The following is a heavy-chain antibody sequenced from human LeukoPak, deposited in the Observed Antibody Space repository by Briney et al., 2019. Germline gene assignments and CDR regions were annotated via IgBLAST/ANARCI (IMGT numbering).Heavy chain of an antibody. CDR1: GYTFTSYD. V-gene: IGHV1-8*03. D-gene: IGHD3-22*01. CDR3: ARGPFDSSGSYYVNY. Sequence: ASVKVSCKASGYTFTSYDINWVRQATGQGLEWMGWMNPNSGNTGYAQKFQGRVTITRNTSISTAYMELSSLRSEDTAVYYCARGPFDSSGSYYVNYWGQGTLVTVSS. CDR2: MNPNSGNT. J-gene: IGHJ4*02.